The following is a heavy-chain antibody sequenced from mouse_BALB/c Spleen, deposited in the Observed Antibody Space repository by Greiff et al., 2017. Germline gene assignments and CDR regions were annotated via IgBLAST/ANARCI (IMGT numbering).Heavy chain of an antibody. CDR2: ISYSGST. CDR1: GYSITSDYA. Sequence: EVKLVESGPGLVKPSQSLSLTCTVTGYSITSDYAWNWIRQFPGNKLEWMGYISYSGSTSYNPSLKSRISITRDTSKNQFFLQLNSVTTEDTATYYCASPYGNYDWYFDGWGAGTTVTVSS. J-gene: IGHJ1*01. V-gene: IGHV3-2*02. CDR3: ASPYGNYDWYFDG. D-gene: IGHD2-1*01.